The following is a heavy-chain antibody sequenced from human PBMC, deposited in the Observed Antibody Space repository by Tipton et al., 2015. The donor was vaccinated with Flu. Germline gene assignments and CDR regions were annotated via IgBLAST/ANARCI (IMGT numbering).Heavy chain of an antibody. CDR2: ISYDGSNK. Sequence: SLRLSCAASAFTFGRYGIHWVRQAPGKGLEWVAVISYDGSNKNYADSVKGRFTISRDNSKNTLYLQMNSLRAEDTAVYYCAKDLRYYGSGKGPYAMDDWGQGTTVTVSS. CDR1: AFTFGRYG. V-gene: IGHV3-30*18. J-gene: IGHJ6*02. D-gene: IGHD3-10*01. CDR3: AKDLRYYGSGKGPYAMDD.